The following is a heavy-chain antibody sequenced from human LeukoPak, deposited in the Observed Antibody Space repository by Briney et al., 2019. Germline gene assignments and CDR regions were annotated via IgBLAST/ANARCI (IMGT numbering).Heavy chain of an antibody. CDR3: ERGDVLMVYASNYYYYYYMDV. J-gene: IGHJ6*03. CDR1: GGSISSYY. D-gene: IGHD2-8*01. V-gene: IGHV4-4*09. Sequence: SETLSLTCTVSGGSISSYYWSWIRQPPGKGLEWIGYIYTSGSTNYNPSLKSRVTISVDTSKNQFSLKLSSVTAADTAVYYCERGDVLMVYASNYYYYYYMDVWGKGTTVTVSS. CDR2: IYTSGST.